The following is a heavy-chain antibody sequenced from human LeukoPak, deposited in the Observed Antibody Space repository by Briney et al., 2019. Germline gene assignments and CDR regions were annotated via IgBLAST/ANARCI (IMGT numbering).Heavy chain of an antibody. J-gene: IGHJ4*02. Sequence: GGPLRLSCAASGFTFSSYSVHWVRQPPGKGQDWVAVISNDGSNKYYADSVEGRFTISRDNSKNTLYLQMNSLRAEDTAVYYWASPSRGGWSHPQDYWGQGTLVTVSS. CDR1: GFTFSSYS. V-gene: IGHV3-30*17. CDR3: ASPSRGGWSHPQDY. D-gene: IGHD6-19*01. CDR2: ISNDGSNK.